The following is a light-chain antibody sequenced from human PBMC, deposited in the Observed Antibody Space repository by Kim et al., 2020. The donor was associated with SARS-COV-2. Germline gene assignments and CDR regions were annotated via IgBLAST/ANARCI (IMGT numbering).Light chain of an antibody. V-gene: IGLV3-21*01. CDR1: NIGSHC. CDR2: YDS. CDR3: QVGDTGANHYV. Sequence: SYELTQPPSVSVAPGQTARITCWGNNIGSHCVHWYQQKPGQAPVLVMYYDSDRPSGIPERFSGSKSAKTATLTISGVEAEDEADYYCQVGDTGANHYVFGAGTKLTFL. J-gene: IGLJ1*01.